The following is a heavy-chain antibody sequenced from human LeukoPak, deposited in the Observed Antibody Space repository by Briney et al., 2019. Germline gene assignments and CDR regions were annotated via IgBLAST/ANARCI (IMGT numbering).Heavy chain of an antibody. V-gene: IGHV4-4*07. J-gene: IGHJ6*03. CDR1: GGSIRSFY. CDR3: ARFTSSSSMDV. Sequence: SETLSLTCSVSGGSIRSFYWSWLRQPAGKGLEWIGRIYTGGITNYNPSLKSRVTMSTDMSKNQFSLKLSSVTAADTAVYYCARFTSSSSMDVWGKGTTVTVSS. CDR2: IYTGGIT. D-gene: IGHD6-6*01.